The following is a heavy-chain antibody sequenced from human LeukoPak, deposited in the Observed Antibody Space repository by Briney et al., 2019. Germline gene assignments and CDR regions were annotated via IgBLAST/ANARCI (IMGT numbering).Heavy chain of an antibody. V-gene: IGHV1-18*01. D-gene: IGHD3-3*01. CDR1: GYTFTSYG. Sequence: GASVKVSCKASGYTFTSYGISWVRQAPGQGLEWMGWISAYNGNTNYAQKLQGRVTMTTDTSTSTAYMELRSLRSDDTAVYYCARDSRSLAYDFWSYYYYYYYMDVWGKGTTVTVSS. CDR3: ARDSRSLAYDFWSYYYYYYYMDV. CDR2: ISAYNGNT. J-gene: IGHJ6*03.